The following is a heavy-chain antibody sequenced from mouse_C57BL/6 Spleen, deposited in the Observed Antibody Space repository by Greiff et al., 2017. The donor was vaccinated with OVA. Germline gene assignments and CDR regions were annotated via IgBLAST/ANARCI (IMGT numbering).Heavy chain of an antibody. CDR2: IYPGDGDT. CDR3: ARWGHDY. V-gene: IGHV1-82*01. Sequence: VQLQQSGPELVKPGASVKISCKASGYAFSSSWMNWVKQRPGKGLEWIGRIYPGDGDTNYNGKFKGKATLTADKSSSTAYMQLSSLTSEDSAVYFCARWGHDYWGQGTTLTVSS. CDR1: GYAFSSSW. J-gene: IGHJ2*01.